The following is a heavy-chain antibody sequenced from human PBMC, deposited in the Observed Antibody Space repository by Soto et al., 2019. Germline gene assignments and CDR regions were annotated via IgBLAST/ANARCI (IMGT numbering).Heavy chain of an antibody. CDR2: IYYSGST. Sequence: SETLSLTCTVSGGSISSGGYYWSWIRQHPGKGLEWIGYIYYSGSTYYNPSLKSQVTKSVDTSKNQFSLKLSSVTAADTAVYYCASGIAAAGTWAVDWFDPWGQGTLVTVSS. CDR3: ASGIAAAGTWAVDWFDP. V-gene: IGHV4-31*01. CDR1: GGSISSGGYY. D-gene: IGHD6-13*01. J-gene: IGHJ5*02.